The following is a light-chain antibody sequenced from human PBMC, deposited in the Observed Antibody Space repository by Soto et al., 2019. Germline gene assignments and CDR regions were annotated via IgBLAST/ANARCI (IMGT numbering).Light chain of an antibody. J-gene: IGLJ2*01. CDR2: VNSDGSH. CDR1: SGHSSNA. V-gene: IGLV4-69*01. Sequence: QPVLTQAPSASASLGASVKLTCTLRSGHSSNAIAWHQQQPDKGPRYLMKVNSDGSHNKGDGIPDRFSGSSSGAERYLTISSLQSEDEADYYCQTWGSGIVVFGGGTQLTVL. CDR3: QTWGSGIVV.